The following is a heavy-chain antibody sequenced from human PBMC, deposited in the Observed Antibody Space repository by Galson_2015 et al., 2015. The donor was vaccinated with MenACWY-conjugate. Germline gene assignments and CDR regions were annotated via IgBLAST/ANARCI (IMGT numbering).Heavy chain of an antibody. V-gene: IGHV3-23*01. CDR3: AKLGNPVLYYYYYYMDV. J-gene: IGHJ6*03. CDR1: GFTFSTYA. D-gene: IGHD7-27*01. Sequence: SLRLSCAASGFTFSTYAMSWVRQAPGRGLEWVSAISGSGGSTYYADSVRGRFTISRDKSKSTMYLQMNSLRAEDTAVYYCAKLGNPVLYYYYYYMDVWGRGTTVTVSS. CDR2: ISGSGGST.